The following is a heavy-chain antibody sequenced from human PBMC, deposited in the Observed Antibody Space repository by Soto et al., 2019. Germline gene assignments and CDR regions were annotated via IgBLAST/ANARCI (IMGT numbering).Heavy chain of an antibody. CDR3: ARGQEGVVATH. CDR2: VKDGGHT. V-gene: IGHV4-34*01. J-gene: IGHJ4*02. D-gene: IGHD5-12*01. CDR1: GGSLSGYY. Sequence: QVQLQQWGAGLLKPSETLSLNCAVTGGSLSGYYWSWIRQPPGKGLEWIGEVKDGGHTNYSPSLRGRVTISSDTSNNQCSHWLISVTAADTGVYYCARGQEGVVATHWDQGSLVTVSS.